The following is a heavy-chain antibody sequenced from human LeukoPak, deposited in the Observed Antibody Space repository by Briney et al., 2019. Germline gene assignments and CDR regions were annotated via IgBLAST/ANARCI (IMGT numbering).Heavy chain of an antibody. V-gene: IGHV4-34*01. CDR1: GGSFSGYY. J-gene: IGHJ4*02. Sequence: SETLSLTCAVYGGSFSGYYWSWIRQPPGKGLEWIGEINHSGSTNYNPSLKSRVIISVDTSKNQFSLKLSSVTAADTAVYYCARPSPWYGSGVDYWGQGTLVTVSS. CDR3: ARPSPWYGSGVDY. D-gene: IGHD6-19*01. CDR2: INHSGST.